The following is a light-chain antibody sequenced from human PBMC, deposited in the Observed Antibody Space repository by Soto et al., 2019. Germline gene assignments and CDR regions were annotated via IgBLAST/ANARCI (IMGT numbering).Light chain of an antibody. CDR2: KAS. CDR1: QSISIW. V-gene: IGKV1-5*03. J-gene: IGKJ1*01. Sequence: DIQMTQSPSTLSASVGDRVTITCRASQSISIWLAWYQQKPGKAPKLLIYKASSLESGVPSRFSGSGPGTEFTLHISSLQPDDVATYSCQQYNSYPKTFGQGTKVEIK. CDR3: QQYNSYPKT.